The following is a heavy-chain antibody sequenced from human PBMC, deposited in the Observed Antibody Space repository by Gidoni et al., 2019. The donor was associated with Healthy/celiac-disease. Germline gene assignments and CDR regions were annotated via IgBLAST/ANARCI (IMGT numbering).Heavy chain of an antibody. D-gene: IGHD6-19*01. CDR1: GGSFSGYY. CDR2: INHSGST. V-gene: IGHV4-34*01. Sequence: QVQLQQWGAGLFKPSETLSLTCAVHGGSFSGYYWSWIRQPPGKGLEWIGEINHSGSTNYNPSLKSRVTISVDTSKNQFSLKLSSVTAADTAVYYCAKLRAVTDAFDIWGQGTMVTVSS. CDR3: AKLRAVTDAFDI. J-gene: IGHJ3*02.